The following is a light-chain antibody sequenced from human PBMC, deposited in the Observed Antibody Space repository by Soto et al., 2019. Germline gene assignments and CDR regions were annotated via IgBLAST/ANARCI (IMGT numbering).Light chain of an antibody. V-gene: IGKV3-11*01. J-gene: IGKJ4*01. Sequence: EIVLTQSPATLSLSPGERATLSCRARRSVTTFLAWYQQKPGQAPRLLIYDASKRATGVPTRFSGSGSGTDFTLTISSLEPEDFAVYYCQQHTNWPFTFGGGTKVERK. CDR1: RSVTTF. CDR2: DAS. CDR3: QQHTNWPFT.